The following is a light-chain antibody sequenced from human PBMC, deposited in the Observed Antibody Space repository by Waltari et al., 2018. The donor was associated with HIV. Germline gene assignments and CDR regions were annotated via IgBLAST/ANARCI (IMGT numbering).Light chain of an antibody. J-gene: IGKJ1*01. V-gene: IGKV1-NL1*01. Sequence: DIQMTQSPSSLSASVGDRVTITCRASQGISNFLAWYQQKPGKAPRLLLSLASKLESGVPSRFSGSGSVTDYTLTISSLQPEDFATYYCQQYYNTPPWTFGQGTKVEIK. CDR2: LAS. CDR3: QQYYNTPPWT. CDR1: QGISNF.